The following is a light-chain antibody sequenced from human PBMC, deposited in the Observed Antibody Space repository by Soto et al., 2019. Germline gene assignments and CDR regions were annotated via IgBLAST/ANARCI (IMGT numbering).Light chain of an antibody. CDR3: HHYHFSPWT. V-gene: IGKV3-20*01. CDR2: STS. CDR1: QTVSNSH. Sequence: EFVVTQSPGTLSLSPGERATLSCRASQTVSNSHLAWYQQQPGQPPRLLIQSTSTRAAGIPARFSGGVSGTDFTLTITRRESEDFAMYYCHHYHFSPWTFGQGTKVDFK. J-gene: IGKJ1*01.